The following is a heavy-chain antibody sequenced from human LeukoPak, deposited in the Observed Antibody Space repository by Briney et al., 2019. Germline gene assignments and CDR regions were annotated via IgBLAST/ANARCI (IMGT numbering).Heavy chain of an antibody. CDR1: GYSFTSYW. CDR2: IYSGDSDT. V-gene: IGHV5-51*01. D-gene: IGHD2-15*01. CDR3: ARREAPANFDY. Sequence: GESLKISCKGSGYSFTSYWIGWVRQMPGKGLEWMGIIYSGDSDTRYSPSFQGQVTISADRSVNTVYLQWDSLKASDTATYYCARREAPANFDYLGQGTLVTVSS. J-gene: IGHJ4*02.